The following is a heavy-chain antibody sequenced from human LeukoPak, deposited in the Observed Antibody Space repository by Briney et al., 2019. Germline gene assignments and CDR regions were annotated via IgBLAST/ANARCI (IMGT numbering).Heavy chain of an antibody. CDR3: AGPRHYVWGYRSPPDLDY. V-gene: IGHV1-8*01. D-gene: IGHD3-16*01. J-gene: IGHJ4*02. CDR2: MNPNSGNT. CDR1: GYTFTSYD. Sequence: GASVKVSCTASGYTFTSYDMNWVRQATGQGLEWMGWMNPNSGNTGYAQKFQGRVTMTRNTSISTAYMELSSLRSEDTAVYYCAGPRHYVWGYRSPPDLDYWGQGTLVTVSS.